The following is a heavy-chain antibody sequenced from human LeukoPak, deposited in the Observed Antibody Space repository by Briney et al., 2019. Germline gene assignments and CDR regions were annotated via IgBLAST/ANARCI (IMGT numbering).Heavy chain of an antibody. J-gene: IGHJ4*02. V-gene: IGHV3-15*07. CDR2: IKSKTDGGTT. CDR1: GFTFSNAW. D-gene: IGHD2-15*01. CDR3: TTTYCSGGSCYRGRYYFDY. Sequence: GGSLRLSCAASGFTFSNAWMNWVRQAPGKGLEWVGRIKSKTDGGTTDYAAPVKGRFTISRDDSKNTLYLQMNSLKTEDTAVYYCTTTYCSGGSCYRGRYYFDYWGQGTLVTVSS.